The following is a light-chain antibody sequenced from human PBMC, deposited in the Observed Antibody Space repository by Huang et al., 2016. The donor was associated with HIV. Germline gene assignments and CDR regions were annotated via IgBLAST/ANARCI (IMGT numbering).Light chain of an antibody. CDR3: QQRSKWLS. CDR1: QSVGDY. V-gene: IGKV3-11*01. J-gene: IGKJ4*01. CDR2: DAS. Sequence: IVLTQSPPTLSIYPGERVTLSCRASQSVGDYGAWYHQKPGQAPRLLIYDASQRASGVSARFSGSGSGTEFILTISSLEPEDYAVYYCQQRSKWLSFGGGTKVEIK.